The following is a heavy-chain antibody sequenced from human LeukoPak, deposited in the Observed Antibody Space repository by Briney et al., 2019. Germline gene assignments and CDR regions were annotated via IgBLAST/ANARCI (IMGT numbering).Heavy chain of an antibody. D-gene: IGHD6-13*01. J-gene: IGHJ4*02. CDR2: ISYDGSNK. CDR1: GFTFSSYA. Sequence: GGSLRLSCAASGFTFSSYAMSWVRQAPGKGLEWVAVISYDGSNKYYADSVKGRFTISRDNSKNTLYLQMNSLRAEDTAVYYCARDGGTRIAAAGNFDYWGQGTLVTVSS. CDR3: ARDGGTRIAAAGNFDY. V-gene: IGHV3-30-3*01.